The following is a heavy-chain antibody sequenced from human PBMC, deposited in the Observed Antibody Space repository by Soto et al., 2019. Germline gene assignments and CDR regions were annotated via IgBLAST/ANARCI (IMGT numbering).Heavy chain of an antibody. CDR2: INPSGGST. D-gene: IGHD3-3*01. Sequence: QVQLVQSGAEVKKPGASVKVSCKASGYTFTSYYMHWVRQAPGQGLEWMGIINPSGGSTSYAQKYQGRVTMTRDTSTSTVYMELSSLRSEDTAVYYCALLLGYEFWSGYYSFTPSTIDYWGQGTLVTVSS. CDR1: GYTFTSYY. J-gene: IGHJ4*02. CDR3: ALLLGYEFWSGYYSFTPSTIDY. V-gene: IGHV1-46*01.